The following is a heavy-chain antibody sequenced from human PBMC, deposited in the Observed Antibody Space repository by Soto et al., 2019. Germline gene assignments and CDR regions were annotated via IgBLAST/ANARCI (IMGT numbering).Heavy chain of an antibody. CDR1: GFTFTSSA. V-gene: IGHV1-58*02. Sequence: SVKVSCKASGFTFTSSAMQWARQARGQRLEWIGWIVVGSGNTNYAQKFQERVTITRDMSTSTAYMELSSLRSEDTAVYYCAADADNDAFDIWGQGTMVTVSS. CDR3: AADADNDAFDI. CDR2: IVVGSGNT. J-gene: IGHJ3*02.